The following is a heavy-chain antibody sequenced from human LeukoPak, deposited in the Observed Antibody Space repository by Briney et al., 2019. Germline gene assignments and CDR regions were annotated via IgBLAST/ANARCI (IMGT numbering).Heavy chain of an antibody. CDR3: AKGGSSWVSHFDY. D-gene: IGHD6-13*01. V-gene: IGHV3-23*01. CDR2: ISGSGGST. CDR1: GFTFSSYA. Sequence: GGSLRLSCAASGFTFSSYAMSWVRQAPGKGLEWVPAISGSGGSTYYADSVKGRFTISRDNSKNTLYLQMNSLRAEDTAVYYCAKGGSSWVSHFDYWGQGTLVTVSS. J-gene: IGHJ4*02.